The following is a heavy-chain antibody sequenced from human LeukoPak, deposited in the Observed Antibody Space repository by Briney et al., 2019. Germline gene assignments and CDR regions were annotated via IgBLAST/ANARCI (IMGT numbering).Heavy chain of an antibody. CDR2: IYPGDSDT. D-gene: IGHD2-15*01. V-gene: IGHV5-51*01. CDR3: ASRDCSGGSCYSDAFDI. J-gene: IGHJ3*02. CDR1: GYSFTSYW. Sequence: GESLNISCKGSGYSFTSYWIGWERQMPGKGLEWMGIIYPGDSDTRYSPSFQGQVTISADKSISTAYLQWSSLKASDTAMYYCASRDCSGGSCYSDAFDIWGQGTMVTVSS.